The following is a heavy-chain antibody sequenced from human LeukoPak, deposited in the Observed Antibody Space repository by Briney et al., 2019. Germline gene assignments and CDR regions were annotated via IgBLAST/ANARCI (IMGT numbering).Heavy chain of an antibody. CDR1: GLTFRNYA. D-gene: IGHD4/OR15-4a*01. CDR2: ISGGGGST. CDR3: AKYLIAADYGYFDL. J-gene: IGHJ4*02. V-gene: IGHV3-23*01. Sequence: PGGSLRLSCAASGLTFRNYAMSWVRQAPGKGLEWVSGISGGGGSTYYADSVKGRFTIYGDASKNKLYLQMNSLRPEDTAVYYCAKYLIAADYGYFDLWGQGTLVTVSS.